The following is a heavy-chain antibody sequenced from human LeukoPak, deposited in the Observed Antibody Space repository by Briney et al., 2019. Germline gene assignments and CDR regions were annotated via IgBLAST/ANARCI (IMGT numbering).Heavy chain of an antibody. CDR3: ATGGASGYYYYYLDV. Sequence: PGGSLRLSCVASGFSFDDYAMHWVRQAPGKGLEGGSGISWNICSSVYADAGKCRFTISRDNAKNSLYLQMNSLRDEETALYYCATGGASGYYYYYLDVWGKGTTITISS. V-gene: IGHV3-9*01. CDR1: GFSFDDYA. J-gene: IGHJ6*03. D-gene: IGHD1-26*01. CDR2: ISWNICSS.